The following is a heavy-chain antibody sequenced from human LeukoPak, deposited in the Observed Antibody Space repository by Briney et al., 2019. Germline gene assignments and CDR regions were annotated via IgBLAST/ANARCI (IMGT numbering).Heavy chain of an antibody. J-gene: IGHJ5*02. CDR1: GGSISSGSYY. D-gene: IGHD2-2*01. CDR2: INHSGST. Sequence: SETLSLTCTVSGGSISSGSYYWSWIRQPAGKGLEWIGEINHSGSTNYNPSLKSRVTISVDTSKNQFSLKLSSVTAADTAVYYCARGYRVPAASNWFDPWGQGTLVTVSS. V-gene: IGHV4-61*09. CDR3: ARGYRVPAASNWFDP.